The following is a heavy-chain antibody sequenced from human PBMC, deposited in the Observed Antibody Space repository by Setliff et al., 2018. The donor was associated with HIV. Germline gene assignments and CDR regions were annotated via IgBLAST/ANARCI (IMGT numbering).Heavy chain of an antibody. J-gene: IGHJ4*02. Sequence: PSETLSLTCTVSGGSISTSYWNWIRQPPGKGLEWIAYIYISGTTNYNPSLKSRVTISVDTSKNQFSLKLSSVTAADTAVYYCARGLSFYDPGGFDYWGQGTLVTV. CDR2: IYISGTT. CDR3: ARGLSFYDPGGFDY. CDR1: GGSISTSY. D-gene: IGHD3-22*01. V-gene: IGHV4-4*09.